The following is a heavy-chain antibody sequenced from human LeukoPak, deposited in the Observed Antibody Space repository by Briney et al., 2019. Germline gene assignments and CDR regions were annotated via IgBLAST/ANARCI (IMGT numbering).Heavy chain of an antibody. CDR1: GFTFSSYA. Sequence: PGGSLRLSCAASGFTFSSYAMSWVRQAPGKGLEWVSAISGSGTSTYYADSVKGRFTISRDNSKNTLYLQMNSLRAEDTAVYYCAKPPEVGATVGYFDYWGQGTLVTVSS. J-gene: IGHJ4*02. D-gene: IGHD1-26*01. CDR3: AKPPEVGATVGYFDY. V-gene: IGHV3-23*01. CDR2: ISGSGTST.